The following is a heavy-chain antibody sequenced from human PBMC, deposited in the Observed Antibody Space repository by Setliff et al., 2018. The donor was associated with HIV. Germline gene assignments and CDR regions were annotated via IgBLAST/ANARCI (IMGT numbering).Heavy chain of an antibody. CDR2: IYHSGST. CDR1: GYSISSGYY. Sequence: PSETLSLTCTVSGYSISSGYYWGWIRQPPGKGLEWIGSIYHSGSTCYNPPLKSRVTISVDTSKNQFSLKLSSVTAADTAVYYCARTWELPPVYGMDVWGQGTTVTVSS. D-gene: IGHD1-26*01. J-gene: IGHJ6*02. CDR3: ARTWELPPVYGMDV. V-gene: IGHV4-38-2*02.